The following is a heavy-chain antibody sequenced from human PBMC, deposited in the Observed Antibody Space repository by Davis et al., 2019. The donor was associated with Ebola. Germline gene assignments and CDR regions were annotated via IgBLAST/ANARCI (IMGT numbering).Heavy chain of an antibody. CDR2: ISAYNGNT. J-gene: IGHJ6*02. Sequence: ASVKVSCKASGYTFTSYGISWVRQAPGQGLEWMGWISAYNGNTNYAQKLQGRVTMTTDTSTSTAYMELRSLRSDDTAVYYCARDVRPYYYYGMDVWGQGTTVTVSS. V-gene: IGHV1-18*01. CDR3: ARDVRPYYYYGMDV. CDR1: GYTFTSYG.